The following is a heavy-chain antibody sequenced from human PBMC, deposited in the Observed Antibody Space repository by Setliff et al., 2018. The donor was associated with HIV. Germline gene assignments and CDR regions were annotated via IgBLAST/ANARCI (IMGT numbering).Heavy chain of an antibody. D-gene: IGHD3-10*01. CDR1: GGTFSSYA. CDR3: ARDPWVRGVIMAPDY. J-gene: IGHJ4*02. CDR2: IIPIFGTA. Sequence: SVKVSCKASGGTFSSYAISWVRQAPGQGLEWMGRIIPIFGTANYAQKFQGRVTITADELTSTAYMELSSLRAEDTAVYYCARDPWVRGVIMAPDYWGQGTLVTVS. V-gene: IGHV1-69*13.